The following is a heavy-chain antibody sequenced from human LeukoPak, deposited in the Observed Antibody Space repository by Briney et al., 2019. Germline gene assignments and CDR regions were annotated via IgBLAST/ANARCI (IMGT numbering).Heavy chain of an antibody. V-gene: IGHV3-30*03. CDR3: ARAYDSSGYWPEYFHH. D-gene: IGHD3-22*01. CDR2: ISYDGSTT. Sequence: PGGSLRLSCAASGFTFSSHGMHWVRQAPGEGLEWMALISYDGSTTFYSDSVNGRFTISRHNSKNTLFLQMNSLRTEDTAVYYCARAYDSSGYWPEYFHHWGQGTLVTVSS. J-gene: IGHJ1*01. CDR1: GFTFSSHG.